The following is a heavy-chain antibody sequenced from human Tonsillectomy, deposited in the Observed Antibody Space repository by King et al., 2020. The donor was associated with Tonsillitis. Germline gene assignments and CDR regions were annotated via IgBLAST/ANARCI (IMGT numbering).Heavy chain of an antibody. CDR1: GFTFSNAW. Sequence: VQLVESGGGLVKPGGSLRLSCAASGFTFSNAWMNWVRQAPGKGLEWVGRIKSKTDGGTTDYAAPVKGRFTISRDDSKNTLYLQMNSLKTEDTAVYYCTPDSGYLWFWELFDYWGQGTLVTVSS. J-gene: IGHJ4*02. CDR3: TPDSGYLWFWELFDY. D-gene: IGHD3-10*01. V-gene: IGHV3-15*01. CDR2: IKSKTDGGTT.